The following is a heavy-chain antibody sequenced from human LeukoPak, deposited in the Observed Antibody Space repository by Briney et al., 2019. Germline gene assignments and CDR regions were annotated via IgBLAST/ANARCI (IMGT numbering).Heavy chain of an antibody. Sequence: GASVKVSCKASGYTFTGYYMHWVRQAPGQGLEWMGWINPNSGGTNYAQKFQGRVTMTRDTSISTAYMELSRLRSDDTAVYYCARDSSMDPLSFDYWGQGTLVTVSS. CDR3: ARDSSMDPLSFDY. V-gene: IGHV1-2*02. CDR1: GYTFTGYY. CDR2: INPNSGGT. J-gene: IGHJ4*02. D-gene: IGHD3/OR15-3a*01.